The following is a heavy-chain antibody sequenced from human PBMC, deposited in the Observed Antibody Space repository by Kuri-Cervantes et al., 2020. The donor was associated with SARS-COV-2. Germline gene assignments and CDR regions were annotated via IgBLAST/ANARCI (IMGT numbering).Heavy chain of an antibody. CDR1: GFSFSNHA. CDR3: ARSPVWEGYFDF. CDR2: ISNNGNNK. Sequence: GGSLRLSCAASGFSFSNHAIHWVRQAPGKGLAWVAVISNNGNNKYYADSVKGRFTISRDNSKNTLYLQMNSLRAEDTAVYYCARSPVWEGYFDFWGQGTLVTVSS. J-gene: IGHJ4*02. V-gene: IGHV3-30*14. D-gene: IGHD1-26*01.